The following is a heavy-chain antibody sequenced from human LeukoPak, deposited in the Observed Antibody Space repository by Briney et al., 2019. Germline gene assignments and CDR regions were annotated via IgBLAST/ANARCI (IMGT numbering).Heavy chain of an antibody. CDR2: MNPNSSNT. CDR1: RYTFTSYD. Sequence: GASVKVSCKASRYTFTSYDINWVRQATGQGLEWMGWMNPNSSNTGYAQKFQGRVTMTRNTSISTAYMALSSLRSEDTAVYYCARASRRGAVAGSVGYWGQGTLVTVSS. V-gene: IGHV1-8*01. J-gene: IGHJ4*02. D-gene: IGHD6-19*01. CDR3: ARASRRGAVAGSVGY.